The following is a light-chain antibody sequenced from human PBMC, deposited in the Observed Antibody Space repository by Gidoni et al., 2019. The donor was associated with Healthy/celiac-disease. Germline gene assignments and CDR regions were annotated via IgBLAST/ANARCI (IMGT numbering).Light chain of an antibody. Sequence: DIQMTQSPSSLSASVGDRVTITCPASQDISNYLNWYQQKPGKAPKLLIYDASNLETGVPSRFSGSGSGTDFTFTISSLQPVDIATYYCQQYDNLPLTFGGGTKVEIK. CDR3: QQYDNLPLT. CDR2: DAS. J-gene: IGKJ4*01. V-gene: IGKV1-33*01. CDR1: QDISNY.